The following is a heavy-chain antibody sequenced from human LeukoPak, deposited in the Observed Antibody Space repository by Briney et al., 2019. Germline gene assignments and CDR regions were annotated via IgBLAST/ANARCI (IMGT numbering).Heavy chain of an antibody. CDR1: GGSITSTTY. D-gene: IGHD6-13*01. Sequence: SGTLSLTCVVSGGSITSTTYWTWVRQPPGKGREWIGEVNLQGSTNYNPSLMGRVAISVDMSENHISLQLTSVTAADTAVYYCARDPIIAAANNWFDPWGQGTLVTVSS. J-gene: IGHJ5*02. CDR3: ARDPIIAAANNWFDP. V-gene: IGHV4-4*02. CDR2: VNLQGST.